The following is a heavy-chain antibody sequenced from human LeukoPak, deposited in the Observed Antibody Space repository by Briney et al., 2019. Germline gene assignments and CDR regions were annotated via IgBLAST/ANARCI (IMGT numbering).Heavy chain of an antibody. J-gene: IGHJ4*02. V-gene: IGHV4-59*01. CDR3: ARISYYYDDSGHPGYFDY. CDR1: GGSISSYY. D-gene: IGHD3-22*01. Sequence: SETLSLTCTVSGGSISSYYWSWIRQPPGKGLEWIGYIYYSGSTNYNPSLKSRVTISVDTSKNQFSLKLSSVAAADTAVYYCARISYYYDDSGHPGYFDYWGLGTLVTVSS. CDR2: IYYSGST.